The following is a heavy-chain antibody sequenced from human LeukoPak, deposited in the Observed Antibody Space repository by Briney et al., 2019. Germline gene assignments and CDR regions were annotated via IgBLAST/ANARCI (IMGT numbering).Heavy chain of an antibody. Sequence: GGSLTLSCAAWGYTLTIYATRWVRRAPGKGVECVSATSGGGDSTWYGDSVNGRFTISRDNYKNTLYLQMNSVRAEDTGVYYCAKEVRVNDGFDIWGQGTMVTVSS. V-gene: IGHV3-23*01. CDR2: TSGGGDST. CDR3: AKEVRVNDGFDI. J-gene: IGHJ3*02. D-gene: IGHD3-22*01. CDR1: GYTLTIYA.